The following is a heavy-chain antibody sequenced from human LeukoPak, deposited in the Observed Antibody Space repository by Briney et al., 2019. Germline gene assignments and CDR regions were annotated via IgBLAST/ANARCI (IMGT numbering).Heavy chain of an antibody. Sequence: GGSLRLSRAASGFSSSSYWMHWVRQAPGKGLVWVSRINSDGSGTSYADSVKGRFTISRDNSKNTLYLQMNSLRAEDTAVYYCAKAGGRAQTPFDPWGQGTLVTVS. D-gene: IGHD2-15*01. V-gene: IGHV3-74*01. CDR2: INSDGSGT. CDR3: AKAGGRAQTPFDP. CDR1: GFSSSSYW. J-gene: IGHJ5*02.